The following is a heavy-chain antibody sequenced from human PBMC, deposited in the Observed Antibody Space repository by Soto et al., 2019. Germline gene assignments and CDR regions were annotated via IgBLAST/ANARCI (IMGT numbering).Heavy chain of an antibody. V-gene: IGHV3-23*01. CDR3: AKEGSVTAALDY. J-gene: IGHJ4*02. CDR1: GFTFSNYA. Sequence: EVQLLESGGGLVQPGGSLRLSCAASGFTFSNYAMSWVRQAPGKGLEWVSGLTGSGGATYYADSVKGRLTISRDNSNNTLYLQMNSLRAEGTAVYYCAKEGSVTAALDYWGQGILVTVSS. D-gene: IGHD6-13*01. CDR2: LTGSGGAT.